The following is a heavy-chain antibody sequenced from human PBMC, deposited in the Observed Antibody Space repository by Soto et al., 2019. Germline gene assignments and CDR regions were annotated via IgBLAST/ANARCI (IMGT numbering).Heavy chain of an antibody. V-gene: IGHV3-64*01. D-gene: IGHD1-26*01. Sequence: GFTFTSYAMHWVRQAPGKGLEYVSAISSNGGSTYYANSVKGRFTISRDNSKNTLYLQMGSLRAEDMAVYYCARGGSDFDYWGQGTLVTVAS. CDR3: ARGGSDFDY. CDR1: GFTFTSYA. J-gene: IGHJ4*02. CDR2: ISSNGGST.